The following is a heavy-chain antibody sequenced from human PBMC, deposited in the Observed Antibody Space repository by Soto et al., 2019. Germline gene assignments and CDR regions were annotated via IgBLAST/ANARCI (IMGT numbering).Heavy chain of an antibody. V-gene: IGHV4-4*02. D-gene: IGHD2-8*01. J-gene: IGHJ1*01. CDR1: GGSIGSSNW. Sequence: QVQLQESGPGLVKPSETLSLTCVVSGGSIGSSNWWSWVRQPPGKGLGGIGEVSRGGNTNDNPSLKSRVTISMDKSKHQFSLRLYSVTAADTALYYCARVSEGNGLQTNEWGQGTLVTVSS. CDR3: ARVSEGNGLQTNE. CDR2: VSRGGNT.